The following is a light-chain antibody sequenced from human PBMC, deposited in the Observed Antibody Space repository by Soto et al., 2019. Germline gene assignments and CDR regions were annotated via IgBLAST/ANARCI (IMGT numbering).Light chain of an antibody. Sequence: IQLTQSPSSLSASVGDRVTIPCRASQGISSYVAWYQQKPGKAPTLLIYAASTLQSGGPSRFSGSGSGTDFTLTISSLQPEDFATYYCQQLNSYPLTFGGGTKVDI. V-gene: IGKV1-9*01. CDR3: QQLNSYPLT. CDR2: AAS. CDR1: QGISSY. J-gene: IGKJ4*01.